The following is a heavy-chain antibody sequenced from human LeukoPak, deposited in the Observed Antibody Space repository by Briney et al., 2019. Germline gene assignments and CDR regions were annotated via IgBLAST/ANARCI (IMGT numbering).Heavy chain of an antibody. CDR1: GFTFSSHW. D-gene: IGHD1-7*01. J-gene: IGHJ4*02. Sequence: SGGSLRLSCAASGFTFSSHWISWVRQAPGKGLEWVANIKQDGSEKYYVDSVKGRFTISRDNAKNSLYLQMNSLRAEDTAVYYCARDSNYYFDYWGQGTLVTVSS. CDR2: IKQDGSEK. CDR3: ARDSNYYFDY. V-gene: IGHV3-7*03.